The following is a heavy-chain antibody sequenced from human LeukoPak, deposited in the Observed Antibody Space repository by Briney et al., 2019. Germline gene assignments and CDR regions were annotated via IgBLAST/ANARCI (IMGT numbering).Heavy chain of an antibody. Sequence: SETLSLTCTVSGDSISSYYWSWVRQPPGKGLEWIGYIYYRGNTKYNPSLKSRVTTSEDTSKNQFSLTLSSVTAADTAMYYCARHSGSSWSYFDHWGQGILVTVSS. CDR3: ARHSGSSWSYFDH. D-gene: IGHD6-13*01. CDR2: IYYRGNT. J-gene: IGHJ4*02. V-gene: IGHV4-59*08. CDR1: GDSISSYY.